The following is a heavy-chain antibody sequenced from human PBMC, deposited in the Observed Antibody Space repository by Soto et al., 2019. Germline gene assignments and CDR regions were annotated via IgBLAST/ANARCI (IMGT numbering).Heavy chain of an antibody. D-gene: IGHD3-16*01. CDR1: GGSISSYY. V-gene: IGHV4-59*01. Sequence: QVQLQESGPGLVKPSETLSLTCTVSGGSISSYYWSWIRQPPGKGLELIGYINYSGGTNYNPSLKSRVTISVDTSKNQFSLKLSSVTAADTAVYYCARDGGKSSVHGIDVWVQGTTVTVSS. CDR2: INYSGGT. J-gene: IGHJ6*02. CDR3: ARDGGKSSVHGIDV.